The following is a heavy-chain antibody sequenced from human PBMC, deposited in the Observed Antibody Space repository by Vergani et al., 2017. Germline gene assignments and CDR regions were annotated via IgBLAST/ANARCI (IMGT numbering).Heavy chain of an antibody. V-gene: IGHV7-4-1*01. CDR1: GYTFTSYA. CDR2: INTNTGNP. CDR3: ASDVADIAANWFDP. J-gene: IGHJ5*02. Sequence: QVQLVQSGSELKKPGASVKVSCKASGYTFTSYAMNWVRQAPGQGLEWMGWINTNTGNPTYAPGFTGRFVFSLDTSVSTAYLQICSLKAEDTAVYYCASDVADIAANWFDPWGQGTLVTVSS. D-gene: IGHD5-12*01.